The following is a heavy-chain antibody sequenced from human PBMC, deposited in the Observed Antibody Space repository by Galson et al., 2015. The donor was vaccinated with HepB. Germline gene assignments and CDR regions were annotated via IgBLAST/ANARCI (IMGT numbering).Heavy chain of an antibody. CDR2: ISYDGSNK. CDR3: ARDLMDIVATIGIDGYYGMDV. J-gene: IGHJ6*02. V-gene: IGHV3-30*04. CDR1: GFTFSSYA. Sequence: SLRLSCAASGFTFSSYAMHWVRQAPGKGLEWVAVISYDGSNKYYADSVKGRFTISRDNSKNTLYLQMNSLRAEDTAVYYCARDLMDIVATIGIDGYYGMDVWGQGTLVTVSS. D-gene: IGHD5-12*01.